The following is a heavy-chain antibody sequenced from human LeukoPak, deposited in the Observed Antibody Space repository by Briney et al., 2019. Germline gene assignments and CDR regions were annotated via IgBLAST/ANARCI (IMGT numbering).Heavy chain of an antibody. D-gene: IGHD6-13*01. CDR2: IVVGSGNT. J-gene: IGHJ4*02. CDR1: GFTFSSSA. CDR3: AATPAAVPVYFDY. Sequence: ASVKVSCKVSGFTFSSSAVQWVRQARGQRLEWIGWIVVGSGNTNYAQKFQERVTITRDMSTSTAYMELSSLRSEDTAVYYCAATPAAVPVYFDYWGQGTLVTVSS. V-gene: IGHV1-58*01.